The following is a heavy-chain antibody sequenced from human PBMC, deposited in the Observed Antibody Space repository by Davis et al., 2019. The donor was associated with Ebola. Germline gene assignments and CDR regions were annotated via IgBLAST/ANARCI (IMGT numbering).Heavy chain of an antibody. D-gene: IGHD6-13*01. CDR1: GYTFTGYY. CDR2: INPNSGGT. J-gene: IGHJ3*02. V-gene: IGHV1-2*02. Sequence: AASVKVSCKASGYTFTGYYMHWVRQAPGQGLEWMGWINPNSGGTNYAQKFQGRVTMTRDTSISTAYMELSRLRSDDTAVYYCQQLSSMVGAFDIWGQGTMVTVSS. CDR3: QQLSSMVGAFDI.